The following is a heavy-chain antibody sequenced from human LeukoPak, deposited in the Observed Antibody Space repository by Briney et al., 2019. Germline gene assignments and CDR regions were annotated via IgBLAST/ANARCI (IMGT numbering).Heavy chain of an antibody. Sequence: GGSLRLSCVASGFSFSTSWMTWVRQAPGKGLEWVANIRKDGREIYYADSMKGRFTISRDNSKNSLYLQIHSLRAEDTGVYYCVRDGDSWNYFDHWGQGTLVTVSS. CDR3: VRDGDSWNYFDH. D-gene: IGHD6-13*01. CDR2: IRKDGREI. J-gene: IGHJ4*02. CDR1: GFSFSTSW. V-gene: IGHV3-7*01.